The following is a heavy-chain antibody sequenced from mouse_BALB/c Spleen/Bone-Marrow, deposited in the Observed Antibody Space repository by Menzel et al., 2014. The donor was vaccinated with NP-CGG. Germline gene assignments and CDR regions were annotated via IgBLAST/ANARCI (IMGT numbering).Heavy chain of an antibody. CDR2: IDPANGNT. Sequence: EVKLVESGAELVKPGASVKLSCTASGFNIKDTYMHWVKQRPEQGLEWIGRIDPANGNTKYDPKFQGKATITADTSSNTAYLQLSSLTSVDTAVYYCARIYYYGRGYFDYWGQGTTLTVSS. V-gene: IGHV14-3*02. J-gene: IGHJ2*01. CDR1: GFNIKDTY. D-gene: IGHD1-1*01. CDR3: ARIYYYGRGYFDY.